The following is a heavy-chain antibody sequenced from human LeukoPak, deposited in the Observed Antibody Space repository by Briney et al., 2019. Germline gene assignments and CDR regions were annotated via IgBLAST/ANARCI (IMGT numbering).Heavy chain of an antibody. J-gene: IGHJ6*01. CDR1: GFTFTSYG. D-gene: IGHD3-16*01. Sequence: GGSLRLSCAASGFTFTSYGMSWVRQAPGKGLEWVSFISGSGATTYHADSVKGRFTISRDNSKNTLFLQMNSLRGEETAVYQCVRAHYDSGSRTYGMDVWGQGTTVTVSS. CDR2: ISGSGATT. V-gene: IGHV3-23*01. CDR3: VRAHYDSGSRTYGMDV.